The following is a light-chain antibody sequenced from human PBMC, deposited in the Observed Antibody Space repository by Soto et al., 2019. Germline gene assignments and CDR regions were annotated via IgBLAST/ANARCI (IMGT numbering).Light chain of an antibody. CDR3: GAWDSSLYVVA. CDR1: TSNIGNNY. Sequence: QSVLTQPASVSGSPGQSITISCTGGTSNIGNNYVSWYQQLPGTAPKLLIYDNNKRPSGIPGRFSASKSGTSATLGITGLQTGDEADYYCGAWDSSLYVVAFGGGTKLTVL. CDR2: DNN. J-gene: IGLJ2*01. V-gene: IGLV1-51*01.